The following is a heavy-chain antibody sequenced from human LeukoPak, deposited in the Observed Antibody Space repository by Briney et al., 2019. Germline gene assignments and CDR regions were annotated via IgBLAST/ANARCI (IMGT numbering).Heavy chain of an antibody. J-gene: IGHJ4*02. D-gene: IGHD6-25*01. Sequence: GGSLRLSCAASGFSISSNSMHWVRQAPGKGLGWVSSISSSTIYTYYADSVKGRFTISRDKAKNSLYLQMNSLRAEDTAVYYCTRDRGYPGYWGQGTLVTVSS. CDR3: TRDRGYPGY. V-gene: IGHV3-21*01. CDR1: GFSISSNS. CDR2: ISSSTIYT.